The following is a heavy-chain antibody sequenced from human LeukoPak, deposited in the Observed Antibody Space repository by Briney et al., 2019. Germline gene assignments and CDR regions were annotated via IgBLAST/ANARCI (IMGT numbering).Heavy chain of an antibody. CDR1: GGYISSYY. CDR3: ARDIASRYSSSWPPGEAFDI. V-gene: IGHV4-59*01. CDR2: IYYSGST. Sequence: SETLSLTCTVSGGYISSYYWSWIRQPPGKGLEWIGYIYYSGSTNYNPSLKSRVTISEDTSKNQFSLKLSSVTAADTAVYYCARDIASRYSSSWPPGEAFDIWGQGTMVTVSS. D-gene: IGHD6-13*01. J-gene: IGHJ3*02.